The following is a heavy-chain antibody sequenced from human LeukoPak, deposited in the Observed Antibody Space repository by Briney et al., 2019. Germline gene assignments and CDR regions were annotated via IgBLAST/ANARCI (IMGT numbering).Heavy chain of an antibody. CDR1: GFTFGSYD. CDR2: INKDGTNT. D-gene: IGHD2-2*02. V-gene: IGHV3-74*01. J-gene: IGHJ5*02. CDR3: ARDPDCDSTSCYIGPYNWFDP. Sequence: GGSLRLSCAASGFTFGSYDMHWVRQAPGKGLVWVSRINKDGTNTNYADSVKGRFTISRDNAKNTLYLQMNSLRAEDTAVYYCARDPDCDSTSCYIGPYNWFDPWGQGTLVTVSS.